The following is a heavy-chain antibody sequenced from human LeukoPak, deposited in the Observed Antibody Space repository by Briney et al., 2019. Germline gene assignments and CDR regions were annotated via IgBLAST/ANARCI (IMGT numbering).Heavy chain of an antibody. CDR2: INEDGSDK. V-gene: IGHV3-7*01. CDR1: GFSFSNHY. D-gene: IGHD6-19*01. CDR3: TRVIVAVPGYFDYFDF. Sequence: GGSLRLSCTASGFSFSNHYMRWIRQAPGKGLEWVANINEDGSDKWHLGSVKGRFTVSRDNARNSLYLQMNSLRIEDTAVYYCTRVIVAVPGYFDYFDFWGQGVLVTVSS. J-gene: IGHJ4*02.